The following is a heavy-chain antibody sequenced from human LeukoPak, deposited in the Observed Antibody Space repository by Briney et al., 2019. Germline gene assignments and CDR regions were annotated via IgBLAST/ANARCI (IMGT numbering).Heavy chain of an antibody. CDR2: IDYSGST. CDR3: ARSREDFWSGYYDY. D-gene: IGHD3-3*01. Sequence: ASETLSLTCTVAGGSISSYYWSWVRQHPGKGLEWLGDIDYSGSTNYNPSLKSRVTISVDTSKNQFSRKLTAVNAADTAGYYSARSREDFWSGYYDYWGQGPLVTVSS. V-gene: IGHV4-59*01. J-gene: IGHJ4*02. CDR1: GGSISSYY.